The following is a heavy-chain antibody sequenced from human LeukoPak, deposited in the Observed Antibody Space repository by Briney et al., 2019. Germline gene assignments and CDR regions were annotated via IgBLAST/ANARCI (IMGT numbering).Heavy chain of an antibody. CDR2: INSYGSIT. CDR3: VIGNYFDY. Sequence: SGGSLRLSCAASGFTFSNYWMHWVRQTPGKGLVWVSHINSYGSITDYADSVKGRFTISRDNAKNTLYLQMNSLRAEDTAVYYCVIGNYFDYWGQGTLVTVSS. CDR1: GFTFSNYW. J-gene: IGHJ4*02. V-gene: IGHV3-74*01.